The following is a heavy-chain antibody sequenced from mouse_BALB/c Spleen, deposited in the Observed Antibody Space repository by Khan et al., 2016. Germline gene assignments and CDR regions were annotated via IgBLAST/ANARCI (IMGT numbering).Heavy chain of an antibody. CDR3: ARDYYGSSYFDY. CDR1: GYSITSDYA. D-gene: IGHD1-1*01. J-gene: IGHJ2*01. V-gene: IGHV3-2*02. CDR2: INYSGST. Sequence: EVQLQESGPGLAKPSQSLSLTCTVTGYSITSDYAWNWIRQFPGNKLEWMGYINYSGSTSYNPTLNSRISITRDTSKNQFFLQLNSVTTEDTATYYCARDYYGSSYFDYWGQGTTLTVSS.